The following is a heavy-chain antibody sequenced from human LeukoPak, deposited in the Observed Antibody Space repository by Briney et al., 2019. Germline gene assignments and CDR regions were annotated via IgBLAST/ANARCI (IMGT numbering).Heavy chain of an antibody. Sequence: ASVKLSCKASGYTVTSYGISWVRHAPGQGLEWMGWISAYNGNTNYAQKLQGRVTMTTDTSTSTAYMELRSPRSDDTAVYYCARGYESSGPFDYWGQGTLVTVSA. CDR2: ISAYNGNT. CDR1: GYTVTSYG. J-gene: IGHJ4*02. D-gene: IGHD3-22*01. V-gene: IGHV1-18*01. CDR3: ARGYESSGPFDY.